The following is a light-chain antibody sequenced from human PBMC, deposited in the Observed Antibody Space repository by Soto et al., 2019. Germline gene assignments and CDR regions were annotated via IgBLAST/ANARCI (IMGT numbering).Light chain of an antibody. J-gene: IGLJ1*01. V-gene: IGLV2-14*01. CDR2: DVT. Sequence: QSALTQPASVSGSPGQSITISCTGTSSDVGGYNSVSWYRQDPGKAPKLIIYDVTYRPSGVSNRFSGSKSGNTASLTISGLQSEDEADYHCSSFTSSITYVFGLGTKVTV. CDR1: SSDVGGYNS. CDR3: SSFTSSITYV.